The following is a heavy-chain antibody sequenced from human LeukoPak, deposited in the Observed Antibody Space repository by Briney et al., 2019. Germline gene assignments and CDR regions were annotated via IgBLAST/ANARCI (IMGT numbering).Heavy chain of an antibody. D-gene: IGHD2-2*01. J-gene: IGHJ4*02. CDR3: ARDLSSSTSCYSY. V-gene: IGHV3-48*03. CDR2: ISSSGSTI. CDR1: GFTFSSYE. Sequence: SGGSLRLSCAASGFTFSSYEMNWVRQAPGKGLEWVSYISSSGSTIYYADSVEGRFTISRDNAKNSLYLQMNSLRAEDTAVYYCARDLSSSTSCYSYWGRGTLVTVSS.